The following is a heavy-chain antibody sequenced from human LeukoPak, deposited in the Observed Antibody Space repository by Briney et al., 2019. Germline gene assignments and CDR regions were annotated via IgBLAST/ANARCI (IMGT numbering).Heavy chain of an antibody. D-gene: IGHD6-13*01. V-gene: IGHV4-34*01. CDR2: INHSGST. Sequence: PSETLSLTCAVYGGSFSGYYWSWIRQPPGKGLGWIGEINHSGSTNYNPSLKSRVTISVDTSKNQFSLKLSSVTAADTAVYYCAREKAKYSSSWYSYWYFDLWGRGTLVTVSS. J-gene: IGHJ2*01. CDR1: GGSFSGYY. CDR3: AREKAKYSSSWYSYWYFDL.